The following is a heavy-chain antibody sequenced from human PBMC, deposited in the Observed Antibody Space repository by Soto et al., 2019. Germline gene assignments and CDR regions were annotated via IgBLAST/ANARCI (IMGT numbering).Heavy chain of an antibody. CDR2: ISSSSSYI. D-gene: IGHD4-17*01. V-gene: IGHV3-21*01. CDR3: ARDLPITDYGDYGYYYYYGMDV. J-gene: IGHJ6*02. Sequence: GGSLRLSCAASGFTFSSYSMNWVRQAPGKGLEWVSSISSSSSYIYYADSVKGRFTISRDNAKNSLYLQMNSLRAEDTAVYYCARDLPITDYGDYGYYYYYGMDVWGQGTTVTVSS. CDR1: GFTFSSYS.